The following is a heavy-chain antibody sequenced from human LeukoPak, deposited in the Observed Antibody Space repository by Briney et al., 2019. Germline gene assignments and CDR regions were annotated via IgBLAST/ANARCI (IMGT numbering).Heavy chain of an antibody. J-gene: IGHJ4*02. Sequence: GGSLRLSCAASGFTFSSYWMYWVRQVPGKGLVWVSRINSDGSSTSYADSVKGRFTISRDNAKNTLYVQMNSLRAEDTAVYYCARACGYCSSWYPFFDYWGQGTLVTVSS. CDR1: GFTFSSYW. V-gene: IGHV3-74*01. CDR3: ARACGYCSSWYPFFDY. D-gene: IGHD6-13*01. CDR2: INSDGSST.